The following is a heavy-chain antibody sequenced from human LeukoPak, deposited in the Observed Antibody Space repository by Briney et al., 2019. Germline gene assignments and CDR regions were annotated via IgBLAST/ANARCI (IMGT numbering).Heavy chain of an antibody. CDR1: GFTFSSYE. J-gene: IGHJ4*02. Sequence: GGSLRLSCAASGFTFSSYEVNWVRQAPGKGLEWGSYISSSGSTIYYADSVKGRFTISRDNSKNTLYLQMNSLRAEDTAVYYCAKHLALVGATTTYDYWGQGTLVIVSS. V-gene: IGHV3-48*03. CDR2: ISSSGSTI. CDR3: AKHLALVGATTTYDY. D-gene: IGHD1-26*01.